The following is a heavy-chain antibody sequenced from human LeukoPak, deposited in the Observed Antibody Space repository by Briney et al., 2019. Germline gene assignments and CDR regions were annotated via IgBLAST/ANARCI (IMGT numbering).Heavy chain of an antibody. CDR3: ARIYCSSTSCYAGVLDY. D-gene: IGHD2-2*01. CDR1: GGSIRSYY. J-gene: IGHJ4*02. CDR2: IYYSGST. Sequence: PSETLSLTCTVSGGSIRSYYWSWIRQPPGKGLEWIGYIYYSGSTNYNPSLKSRVTISVDTSKNQFSLNLRSVTAADTAVYYCARIYCSSTSCYAGVLDYWGQGTLVTVSS. V-gene: IGHV4-59*08.